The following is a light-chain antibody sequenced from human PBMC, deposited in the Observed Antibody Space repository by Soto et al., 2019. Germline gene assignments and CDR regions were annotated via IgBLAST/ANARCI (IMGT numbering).Light chain of an antibody. CDR2: EGS. CDR1: SSDVGSYNL. CDR3: CSYAGSSTFLYV. Sequence: QSALTQPASVSGSPGQSITISCTGTSSDVGSYNLVSWYQQHPGKAPKLVIYEGSKRPSGVSNRFSGSKSGNTASLTISGLQAEDEADYYCCSYAGSSTFLYVFGTGTKLTVL. V-gene: IGLV2-23*03. J-gene: IGLJ1*01.